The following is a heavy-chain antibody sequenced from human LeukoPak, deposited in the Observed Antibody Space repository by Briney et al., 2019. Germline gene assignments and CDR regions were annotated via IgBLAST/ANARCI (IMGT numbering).Heavy chain of an antibody. Sequence: SETLSLTCTVSGASIRDYHWGWIRHPPGRGLEWIGYIFYTGSTSSSPSLKSRVTISADTSKSQFSLRLTSVTAADTALYYCARLVVVPADHSDSWSQGTLVTVSS. J-gene: IGHJ4*02. CDR1: GASIRDYH. CDR2: IFYTGST. V-gene: IGHV4-59*12. CDR3: ARLVVVPADHSDS. D-gene: IGHD2-2*01.